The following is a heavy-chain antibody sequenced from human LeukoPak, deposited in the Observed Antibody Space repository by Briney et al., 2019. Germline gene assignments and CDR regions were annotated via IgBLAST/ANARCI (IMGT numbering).Heavy chain of an antibody. Sequence: GESLKISCKGSGYSFSNYWIGWVRQMPGKGLEWMGIIYPGDSDTRYSPSFQGQVTISADKSISTAYLQWSSLKASDTAMYYCARQLGYCSSTSCYTRFDPWGQGTLVTVSS. CDR1: GYSFSNYW. CDR2: IYPGDSDT. V-gene: IGHV5-51*01. J-gene: IGHJ5*02. CDR3: ARQLGYCSSTSCYTRFDP. D-gene: IGHD2-2*02.